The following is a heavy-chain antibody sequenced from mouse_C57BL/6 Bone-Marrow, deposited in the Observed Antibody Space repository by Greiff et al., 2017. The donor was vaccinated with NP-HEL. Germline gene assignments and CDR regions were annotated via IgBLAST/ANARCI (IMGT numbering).Heavy chain of an antibody. D-gene: IGHD2-3*01. CDR3: ARGDGYYGAWFAY. CDR1: GYAFSSYW. Sequence: VKLQESGAELVKPGASVKISCKASGYAFSSYWMNWVKQRPGKGLEWIGQIYPGDGDTNYNGKFKGKATLTADKSSSTAYMQLSSLTSEDSAVYFCARGDGYYGAWFAYWGQGTLVTVSA. J-gene: IGHJ3*01. CDR2: IYPGDGDT. V-gene: IGHV1-80*01.